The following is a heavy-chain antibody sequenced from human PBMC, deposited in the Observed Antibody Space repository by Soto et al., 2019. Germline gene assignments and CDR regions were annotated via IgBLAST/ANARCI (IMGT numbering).Heavy chain of an antibody. CDR3: AKGICRETGYLSFDF. V-gene: IGHV3-23*01. J-gene: IGHJ4*02. CDR2: ISGSGGST. Sequence: GGSLRLSCAASGFTFSSYAMSWVRQAPGKGLEWVSAISGSGGSTYYADSVKGRFTISRDNSKNTLYLQMNSLTAVDTSVYYCAKGICRETGYLSFDFWGQGTLVTVSS. D-gene: IGHD7-27*01. CDR1: GFTFSSYA.